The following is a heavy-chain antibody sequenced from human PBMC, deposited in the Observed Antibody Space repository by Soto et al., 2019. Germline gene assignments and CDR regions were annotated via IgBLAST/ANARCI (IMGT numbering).Heavy chain of an antibody. V-gene: IGHV4-34*01. CDR3: ARGQIRYSYDYYFDY. Sequence: SETLSLTCAVYGGSFSGYYWSWIRQPPGKGLEWIGEINHSGSTNYNPSLKSRVTISVDTSKNQFSLKLSSVTAADTAVYYCARGQIRYSYDYYFDYWGQGTLVTVSS. J-gene: IGHJ4*02. CDR2: INHSGST. D-gene: IGHD5-18*01. CDR1: GGSFSGYY.